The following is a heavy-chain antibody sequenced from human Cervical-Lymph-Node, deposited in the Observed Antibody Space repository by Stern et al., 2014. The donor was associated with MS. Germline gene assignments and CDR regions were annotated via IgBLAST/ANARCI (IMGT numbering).Heavy chain of an antibody. CDR2: ISGSGGST. V-gene: IGHV3-23*04. Sequence: EVQLVESGGGLVQPGGSLRLSCAASGFTFSSSAMSWVRQAPGKGLEWVSAISGSGGSTYYADSVKGRFTISRDNSKNTLYLQMNSLRAEDTAVYYCANNIVATQDFDYWGQGTLVTVSS. D-gene: IGHD5-12*01. CDR1: GFTFSSSA. CDR3: ANNIVATQDFDY. J-gene: IGHJ4*02.